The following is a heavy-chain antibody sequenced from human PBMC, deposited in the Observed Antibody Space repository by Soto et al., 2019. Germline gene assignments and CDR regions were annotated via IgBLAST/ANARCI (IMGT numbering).Heavy chain of an antibody. V-gene: IGHV3-30*18. CDR1: GFTFSSYG. Sequence: GGSLRLSCAASGFTFSSYGMHWVRQAPGKGLEWVAVISYDGSNKYYADSVKGRFTISRDNSKNTLYLQMNSLRAEDTAVYYCAKDPSFTMVRGVTIDYWGQGTLVTVSS. CDR2: ISYDGSNK. D-gene: IGHD3-10*01. CDR3: AKDPSFTMVRGVTIDY. J-gene: IGHJ4*02.